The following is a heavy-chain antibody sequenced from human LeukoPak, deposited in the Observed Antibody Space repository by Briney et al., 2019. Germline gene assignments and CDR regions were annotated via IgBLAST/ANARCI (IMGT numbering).Heavy chain of an antibody. Sequence: GESLKISCKGSGYSFTNYWIGWVRQMPGKGLEWMGRIAPGDSYTNYSPSFQGHVTISADKSDSTAYLQWSSLKASDTAMYYCARHRDCSTGSCYPDFWGQGTLVTVSS. CDR3: ARHRDCSTGSCYPDF. D-gene: IGHD2-15*01. CDR2: IAPGDSYT. CDR1: GYSFTNYW. J-gene: IGHJ4*02. V-gene: IGHV5-10-1*01.